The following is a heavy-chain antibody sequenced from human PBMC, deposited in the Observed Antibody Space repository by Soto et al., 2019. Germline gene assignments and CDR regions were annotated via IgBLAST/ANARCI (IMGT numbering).Heavy chain of an antibody. D-gene: IGHD1-26*01. CDR2: IDPSDSYT. CDR3: ARQNAGSYATDY. J-gene: IGHJ4*02. Sequence: PGESLKISCKGSGYSFTSYWISWVRQMPGKGLEWMGRIDPSDSYTNYSPSFQGHVTISADKSISTAYLQWSSLKASDTAIYYCARQNAGSYATDYWGQGTLVTVSS. V-gene: IGHV5-10-1*01. CDR1: GYSFTSYW.